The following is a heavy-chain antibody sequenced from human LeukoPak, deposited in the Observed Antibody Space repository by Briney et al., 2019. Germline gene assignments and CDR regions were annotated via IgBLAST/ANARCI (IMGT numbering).Heavy chain of an antibody. D-gene: IGHD1-20*01. V-gene: IGHV4-61*01. CDR2: IYYSGST. CDR3: ATYLITGNGGPFDY. CDR1: GGSVSSGSYY. Sequence: SETLSLTCTVSGGSVSSGSYYWSWIRQPPGKGLEWIGYIYYSGSTNYNPSLKSRVTISVDTSKNQFSLKLSSVTAADTAVYYCATYLITGNGGPFDYWGQGTLVTVSS. J-gene: IGHJ4*02.